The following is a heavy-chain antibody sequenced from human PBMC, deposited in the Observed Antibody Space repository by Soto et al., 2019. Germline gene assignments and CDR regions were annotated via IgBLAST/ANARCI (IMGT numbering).Heavy chain of an antibody. V-gene: IGHV4-34*01. D-gene: IGHD1-26*01. CDR2: INHSGST. Sequence: QVQLQQWGAGLLKPSETLSLTCAVYGGSFSGYYWSWIRQPPGKGLEWIGEINHSGSTNYNPSLKRRVTISVDTSKSQFSLKLSSVTAADTAVYYCARDHRLGGDYWGQGTLVTVSS. J-gene: IGHJ4*02. CDR3: ARDHRLGGDY. CDR1: GGSFSGYY.